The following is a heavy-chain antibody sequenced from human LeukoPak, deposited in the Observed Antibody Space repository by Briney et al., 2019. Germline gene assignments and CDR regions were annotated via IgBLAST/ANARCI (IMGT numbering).Heavy chain of an antibody. CDR3: ARGGYGGNFPWFDP. CDR1: GYTFTCYY. J-gene: IGHJ5*02. Sequence: GASVKVSCKASGYTFTCYYMHWVRQAPGQGLEWMGWINPNSGGTNYAQKFQGRVTMTRDTSISTAYMELSRLRSDDTAVYYCARGGYGGNFPWFDPWGQGTLVTVSS. CDR2: INPNSGGT. D-gene: IGHD4-23*01. V-gene: IGHV1-2*02.